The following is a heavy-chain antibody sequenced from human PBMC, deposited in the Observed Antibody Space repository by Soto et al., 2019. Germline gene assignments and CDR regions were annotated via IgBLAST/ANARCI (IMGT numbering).Heavy chain of an antibody. J-gene: IGHJ4*02. CDR2: IYHSGST. Sequence: SETLSLTCAVSGYSISSGYYWGWIRQPPGKGLEWIGSIYHSGSTYYNPSLKSRVTISVDTSKNQFSLKLSSVTAADTAVYYCARYCSSTSCYRGGFDYWGQGTLVTVSS. CDR3: ARYCSSTSCYRGGFDY. D-gene: IGHD2-2*01. V-gene: IGHV4-38-2*01. CDR1: GYSISSGYY.